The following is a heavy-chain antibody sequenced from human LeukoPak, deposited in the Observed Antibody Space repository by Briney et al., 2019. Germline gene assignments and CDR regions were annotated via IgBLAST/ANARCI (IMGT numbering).Heavy chain of an antibody. J-gene: IGHJ1*01. CDR1: GFTVSSNY. D-gene: IGHD6-19*01. V-gene: IGHV3-66*01. Sequence: PGGSLRLSCAASGFTVSSNYMSWVRQAPGKGLEWVSVIYSGGSTYYADSVKGRFTISRDDSKNTLYLQMNSLRAEDTAVYYCAKGPAGVVAGDWGQGTLVTVSS. CDR2: IYSGGST. CDR3: AKGPAGVVAGD.